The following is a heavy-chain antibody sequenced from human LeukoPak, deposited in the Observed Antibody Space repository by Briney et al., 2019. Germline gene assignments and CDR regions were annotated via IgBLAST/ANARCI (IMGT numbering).Heavy chain of an antibody. CDR2: IKLDGSEK. V-gene: IGHV3-7*03. J-gene: IGHJ4*02. D-gene: IGHD6-13*01. Sequence: PGGSLRLSCVASGFTFGKYWMSWVRQAPGKGLEWVANIKLDGSEKNYVDSVKGRFTISRDNTKNSLYLQMNSLRAEDTAVYYCAKLDSSSWYLHDYFDYWGQGTLVTVSS. CDR1: GFTFGKYW. CDR3: AKLDSSSWYLHDYFDY.